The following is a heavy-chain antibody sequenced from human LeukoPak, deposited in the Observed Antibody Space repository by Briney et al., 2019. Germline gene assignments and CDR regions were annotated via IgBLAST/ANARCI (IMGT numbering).Heavy chain of an antibody. J-gene: IGHJ6*02. Sequence: GGSLRLSCAASGFTFSSYAMHWVRQAPGKGLEGVAVIWYDGSNKYYADSVKGRFTISRDNSKNTLYLQMNSLRAEDTAVYYCARGTNYDSSGYYLNAWYYYGMDVWGQGTTVTVSS. CDR3: ARGTNYDSSGYYLNAWYYYGMDV. CDR2: IWYDGSNK. D-gene: IGHD3-22*01. V-gene: IGHV3-33*08. CDR1: GFTFSSYA.